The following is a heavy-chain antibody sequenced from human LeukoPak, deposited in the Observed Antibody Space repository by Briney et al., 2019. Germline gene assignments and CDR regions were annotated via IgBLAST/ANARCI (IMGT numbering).Heavy chain of an antibody. CDR2: ISGSGGST. V-gene: IGHV3-23*01. J-gene: IGHJ4*02. CDR3: AADLSGGNSCYSDY. Sequence: GGSLRLSCADSGFTFRSYAMSWVRQAPGKGLEWVSAISGSGGSTYDADSVKGRFSISRDNSKNTLYLHMNSLRAEDTAVYYCAADLSGGNSCYSDYWGQGTLVTVSS. CDR1: GFTFRSYA. D-gene: IGHD2-15*01.